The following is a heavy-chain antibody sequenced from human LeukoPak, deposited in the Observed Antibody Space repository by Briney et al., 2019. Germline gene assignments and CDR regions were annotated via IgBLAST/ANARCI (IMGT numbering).Heavy chain of an antibody. V-gene: IGHV3-30*03. J-gene: IGHJ6*02. Sequence: GGSLRLSCVASGFTFSSYGMHWVRQAPGKGLEWVAVISYDGGNKYYADSVKGRFTISRDTSKNTLYLQMNSLRAEDTAAYYCAGSTLTYYYYGMDVWGQGTTVTVSS. CDR2: ISYDGGNK. CDR3: AGSTLTYYYYGMDV. CDR1: GFTFSSYG. D-gene: IGHD4/OR15-4a*01.